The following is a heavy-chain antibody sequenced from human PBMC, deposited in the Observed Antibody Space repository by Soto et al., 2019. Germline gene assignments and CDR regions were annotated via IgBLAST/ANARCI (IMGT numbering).Heavy chain of an antibody. V-gene: IGHV1-69*12. J-gene: IGHJ6*02. D-gene: IGHD1-1*01. Sequence: QVQLVQSGAEVKKPGSSVKISCKASGGTFRTAAFSWVRQAPRQGLEWMGGIIPIFPTPDYAVKFQGRVTITADEFTTTTYMEMTSLRSEDTAIYYCARDKDRLQLGGNYYYIMDVWGQGTTVTVSS. CDR3: ARDKDRLQLGGNYYYIMDV. CDR2: IIPIFPTP. CDR1: GGTFRTAA.